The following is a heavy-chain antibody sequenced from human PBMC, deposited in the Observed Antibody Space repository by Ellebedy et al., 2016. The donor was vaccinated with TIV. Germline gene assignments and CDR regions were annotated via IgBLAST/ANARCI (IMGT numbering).Heavy chain of an antibody. V-gene: IGHV3-7*01. J-gene: IGHJ4*02. CDR3: ARDNYKVSVAGSN. Sequence: PGGSLRLSCAASGFTFSGYWMSWVRQAPGKGLEWVANIKEDGSEAYYVDSVKGRFTISRDNAKNSLYLQMNSLRAEDTAVYYCARDNYKVSVAGSNWGQGTLVTVS. D-gene: IGHD6-19*01. CDR1: GFTFSGYW. CDR2: IKEDGSEA.